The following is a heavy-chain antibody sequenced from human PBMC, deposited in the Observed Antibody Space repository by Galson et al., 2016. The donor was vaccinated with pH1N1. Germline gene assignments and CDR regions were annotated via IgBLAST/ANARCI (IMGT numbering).Heavy chain of an antibody. J-gene: IGHJ6*02. V-gene: IGHV1-2*02. CDR3: AKDRNNYDSSGYYTYYYYGLDV. Sequence: SVKVSCKASGYSFSNYYIHWVRQAPGQGLEWMGWINPNSGGTKYAQKFQGRVTMIRDASTTTGYMELSGLTSDDTAVYYCAKDRNNYDSSGYYTYYYYGLDVWGQGTTVIVSS. D-gene: IGHD3-22*01. CDR2: INPNSGGT. CDR1: GYSFSNYY.